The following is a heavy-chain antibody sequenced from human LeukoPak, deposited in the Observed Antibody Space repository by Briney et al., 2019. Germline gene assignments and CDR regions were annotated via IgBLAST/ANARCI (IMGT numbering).Heavy chain of an antibody. V-gene: IGHV3-66*01. J-gene: IGHJ6*03. Sequence: TGGSLRLSCAASEFSVGSNYMTWVRQAPGKGLEWVSLIYSGGSTYYADSVKGRFTISRDNSKNTLHLQMNSLRAEDTAVYYCARGREYYGSGSYYSFYYYYYMDVWGKGTTVTVSS. CDR3: ARGREYYGSGSYYSFYYYYYMDV. CDR1: EFSVGSNY. CDR2: IYSGGST. D-gene: IGHD3-10*01.